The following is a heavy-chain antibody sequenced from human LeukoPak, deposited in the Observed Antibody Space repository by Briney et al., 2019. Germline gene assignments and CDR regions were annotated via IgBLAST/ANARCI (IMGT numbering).Heavy chain of an antibody. CDR1: GGSFSDYY. Sequence: PSEALSLTRAVYGGSFSDYYWSWIRQPAGKGLEWIGEINHSGSTNYNPSLKSRVTISVDTSKNQFSLTLSSVTATDTAVHYCARDGPRYYGSGNDYWGQGTLVTVSS. CDR2: INHSGST. CDR3: ARDGPRYYGSGNDY. J-gene: IGHJ4*02. D-gene: IGHD3-10*01. V-gene: IGHV4-34*01.